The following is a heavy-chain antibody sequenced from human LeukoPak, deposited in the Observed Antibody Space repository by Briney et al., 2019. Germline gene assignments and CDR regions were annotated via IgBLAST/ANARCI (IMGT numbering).Heavy chain of an antibody. CDR1: GGSISSYY. CDR2: IYYSGST. V-gene: IGHV4-59*08. J-gene: IGHJ1*01. CDR3: ARVQGDFWSGSEYFQH. D-gene: IGHD3-3*01. Sequence: SETLSLTCTVSGGSISSYYWSWIRQPPGKGLEWIGYIYYSGSTNYNPSLKSRVTISVDTSKNQSSLKLSSVTAADTAVYYCARVQGDFWSGSEYFQHWGQGTLVTVSS.